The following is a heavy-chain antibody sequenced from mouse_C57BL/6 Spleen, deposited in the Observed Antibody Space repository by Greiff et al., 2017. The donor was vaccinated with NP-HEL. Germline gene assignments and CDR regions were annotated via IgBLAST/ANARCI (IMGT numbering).Heavy chain of an antibody. D-gene: IGHD2-14*01. Sequence: EVHLVESGGDLVKPGGSLKLSCAASGFTFSSYGMSWVRQTPDKRLEWVATISSGGSYTYYPDSVKGRFTISRDNAKNTLYLQMSSLKSEDTAMYYCARGRGGNWYFDVWGTGTTVTVSS. J-gene: IGHJ1*03. CDR1: GFTFSSYG. V-gene: IGHV5-6*01. CDR2: ISSGGSYT. CDR3: ARGRGGNWYFDV.